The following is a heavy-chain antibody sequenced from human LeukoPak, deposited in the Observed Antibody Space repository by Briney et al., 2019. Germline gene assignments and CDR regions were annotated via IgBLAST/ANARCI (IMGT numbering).Heavy chain of an antibody. CDR2: INPNSGGT. CDR1: GYTFTGYY. Sequence: ASVKVSCKASGYTFTGYYMHWVRQAPGQGLEWMGWINPNSGGTNYAQTFQGRVTMTRDTSISTAYMELSRLRSDDTAVYYCARGGVDIYSGRLVSFDSWGQGTLVTVSS. CDR3: ARGGVDIYSGRLVSFDS. V-gene: IGHV1-2*02. J-gene: IGHJ5*01. D-gene: IGHD5-12*01.